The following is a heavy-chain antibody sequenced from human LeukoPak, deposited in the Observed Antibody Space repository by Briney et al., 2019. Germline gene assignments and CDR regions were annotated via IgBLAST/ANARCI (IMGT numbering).Heavy chain of an antibody. V-gene: IGHV1-8*03. D-gene: IGHD4-11*01. J-gene: IGHJ6*03. CDR3: ARATRTYYYYYYMDV. CDR2: MNPNSGNT. CDR1: GYTFTSYD. Sequence: ASVKVSCKASGYTFTSYDINWVRQATGQGLEWMGWMNPNSGNTGYAQKFQGRVTITRNTSIGTAYMELSSLRSEDTAVYYCARATRTYYYYYYMDVWGKGTTVTVSS.